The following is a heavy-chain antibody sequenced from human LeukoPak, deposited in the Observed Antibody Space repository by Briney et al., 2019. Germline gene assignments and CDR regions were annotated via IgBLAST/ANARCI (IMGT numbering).Heavy chain of an antibody. Sequence: LTGGSLRLSCAASGFTFSSYWMSWVRQAPGKGLEWVSAISGSGGSTYYADSVKGRFTISRDNSKNTLYLQMNSLRAEDTAVYYCAKDQYYYDSRTYFDYWGQGTLVTVSS. D-gene: IGHD3-22*01. V-gene: IGHV3-23*01. J-gene: IGHJ4*02. CDR2: ISGSGGST. CDR1: GFTFSSYW. CDR3: AKDQYYYDSRTYFDY.